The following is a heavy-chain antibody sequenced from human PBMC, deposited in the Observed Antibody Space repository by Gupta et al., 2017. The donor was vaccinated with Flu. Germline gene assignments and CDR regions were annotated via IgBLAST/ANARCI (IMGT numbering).Heavy chain of an antibody. Sequence: HVQLVQSGPEVKKPGSSVKVSCTASGGTFSSGFSWVRQAPGQGLEWVGGFIPVFGTTKYAQTFQGRVIISADRSTNTVYMEVRSLRSEDTAVYYCATLPGDFSNWFHTWGQGTLVSVSS. CDR1: GGTFSSG. CDR3: ATLPGDFSNWFHT. J-gene: IGHJ5*02. V-gene: IGHV1-69*06. CDR2: FIPVFGTT. D-gene: IGHD4-17*01.